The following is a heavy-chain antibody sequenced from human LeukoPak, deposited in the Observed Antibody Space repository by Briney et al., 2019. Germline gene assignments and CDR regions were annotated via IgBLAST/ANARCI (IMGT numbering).Heavy chain of an antibody. CDR1: GFTFSSYD. CDR2: IRYDGSNK. D-gene: IGHD2-2*01. Sequence: PGGSLRLSCAASGFTFSSYDMHWVRQAPGKGLEWVAFIRYDGSNKYYADSVKGRFTISRDNSKNTLHLQMNSLRAEDTAVYYCAKDYCSSTSCYRFDYWGQGTLVTVSS. CDR3: AKDYCSSTSCYRFDY. J-gene: IGHJ4*02. V-gene: IGHV3-30*02.